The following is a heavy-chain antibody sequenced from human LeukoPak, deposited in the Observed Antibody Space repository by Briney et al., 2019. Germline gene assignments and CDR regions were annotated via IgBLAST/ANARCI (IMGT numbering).Heavy chain of an antibody. CDR2: IRAYNGNT. CDR3: ARVVHRSYYYDSSGYPAPMDFDY. V-gene: IGHV1-18*01. D-gene: IGHD3-22*01. Sequence: ASVKVSCKASGYTFTSYGISWVRQAPGQRLEWMGWIRAYNGNTNYAQKLQGRVTMTTDTSTSTAYMELRSLRSDDTAVYYCARVVHRSYYYDSSGYPAPMDFDYWGQGTLATVSS. CDR1: GYTFTSYG. J-gene: IGHJ4*02.